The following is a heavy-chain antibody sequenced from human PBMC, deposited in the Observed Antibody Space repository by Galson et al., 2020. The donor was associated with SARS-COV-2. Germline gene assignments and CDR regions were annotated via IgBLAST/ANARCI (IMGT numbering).Heavy chain of an antibody. D-gene: IGHD4-17*01. CDR3: AREIGYGAVRAGSFYYYGMDV. J-gene: IGHJ6*02. V-gene: IGHV4-61*01. CDR1: GASVSSGNYY. Sequence: SETLSLTCTVFGASVSSGNYYWSWIRQPPGKGLEWIGYMYDSGRTNYSPSLKSRVIISVDTSKNQFSLRLSSVTAADTAIYYCAREIGYGAVRAGSFYYYGMDVWGQGTTVTVSS. CDR2: MYDSGRT.